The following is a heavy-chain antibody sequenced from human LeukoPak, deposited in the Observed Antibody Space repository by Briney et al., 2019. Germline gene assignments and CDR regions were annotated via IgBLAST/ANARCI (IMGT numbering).Heavy chain of an antibody. D-gene: IGHD5-12*01. CDR2: IGGSNGIT. J-gene: IGHJ4*02. CDR3: ARNENSGWGYFDY. V-gene: IGHV3-23*01. Sequence: GGSLRLSCAASRFTFNSYAMSWVHQAPGKGLEWVSVIGGSNGITFYVGSVKGRFTISRDNSKDTLYLQMNSLRAEDTAVYYCARNENSGWGYFDYWGQGTLVTVSS. CDR1: RFTFNSYA.